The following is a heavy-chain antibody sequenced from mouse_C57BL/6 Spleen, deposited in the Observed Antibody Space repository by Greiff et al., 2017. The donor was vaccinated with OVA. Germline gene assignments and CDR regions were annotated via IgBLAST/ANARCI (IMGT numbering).Heavy chain of an antibody. J-gene: IGHJ2*01. D-gene: IGHD1-1*01. Sequence: QVQLQQPGAELVRPGSSVKLSCKASGYTFTSYWMDWVKQRPGQGLEWIGNIYPSDSETHYNQKFKDKATLTVDKSSSTAYMQLSSLTSEDSAVYYCARRGLFTTGDFDDWGQGTTLTVSS. CDR3: ARRGLFTTGDFDD. V-gene: IGHV1-61*01. CDR1: GYTFTSYW. CDR2: IYPSDSET.